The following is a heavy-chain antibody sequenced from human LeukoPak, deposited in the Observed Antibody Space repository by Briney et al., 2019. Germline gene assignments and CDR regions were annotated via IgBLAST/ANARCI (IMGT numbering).Heavy chain of an antibody. V-gene: IGHV3-30*02. CDR2: IRYDGSNT. Sequence: QPGGSLRLSCVASGFTFSDYWMTWVRQAPGKGLEWVALIRYDGSNTYYADSVRGRFTVSRDNSKSTLYLQMNSLRLEDTAVYYCAKGRPYSDFWSGSSVYMDVWGKGTTVTVFS. CDR1: GFTFSDYW. CDR3: AKGRPYSDFWSGSSVYMDV. J-gene: IGHJ6*03. D-gene: IGHD3-3*01.